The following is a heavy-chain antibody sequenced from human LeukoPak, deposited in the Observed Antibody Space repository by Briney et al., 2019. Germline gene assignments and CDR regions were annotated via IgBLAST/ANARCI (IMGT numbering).Heavy chain of an antibody. D-gene: IGHD3-10*01. CDR3: ARSDGYGLVGI. V-gene: IGHV4-39*07. Sequence: SETLSLTCSVSGVSISSGSNYWGWIRQPPGKTLEWIGSIYSSGNTYYNPSLKSRVIILVDTAKNHFSLNLTSVTAADTAVYYCARSDGYGLVGIWGQGTMVTVSS. J-gene: IGHJ3*02. CDR2: IYSSGNT. CDR1: GVSISSGSNY.